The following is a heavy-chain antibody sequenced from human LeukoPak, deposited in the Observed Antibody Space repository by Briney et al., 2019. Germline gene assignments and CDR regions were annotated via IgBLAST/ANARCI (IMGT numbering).Heavy chain of an antibody. J-gene: IGHJ4*02. Sequence: GASVKVTCKASGYTFTSYYMHWVRQAPGQGLEWMGIINPSGGSTSYAQKFQGRVTMTRDTSTSTVYMELSSLRSEDTAVYYCARDYDFWSGPIKEYYFDYWGQGTLVTVSS. V-gene: IGHV1-46*01. CDR3: ARDYDFWSGPIKEYYFDY. CDR1: GYTFTSYY. D-gene: IGHD3-3*01. CDR2: INPSGGST.